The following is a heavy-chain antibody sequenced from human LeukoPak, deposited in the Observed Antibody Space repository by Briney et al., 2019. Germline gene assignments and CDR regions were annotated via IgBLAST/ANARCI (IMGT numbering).Heavy chain of an antibody. V-gene: IGHV4-39*07. D-gene: IGHD1-26*01. J-gene: IGHJ3*02. CDR1: GGSISSSSYY. Sequence: PSETLSLTCTVSGGSISSSSYYWGWICQPPGKGLEWIGSIYYSGSTYYNPSLKSRVTISVDTSKNQFSLKLSSVTAADTAVYYCARVRDEWEPSGFDIWGQGTMVTVSS. CDR3: ARVRDEWEPSGFDI. CDR2: IYYSGST.